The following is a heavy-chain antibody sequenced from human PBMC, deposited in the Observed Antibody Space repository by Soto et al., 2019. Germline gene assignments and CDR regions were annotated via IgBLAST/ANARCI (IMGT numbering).Heavy chain of an antibody. CDR1: GGSITINDKY. Sequence: PSETLSLTCTVSGGSITINDKYWVWIRRSPGKVQDWIATIHYSGSTYYNPSLKSRVTIFVDTSKSTFSLKLTSVTAAVTAVYYFARESYDFWSGYYSWPFDYWGQGTLVTVCS. CDR3: ARESYDFWSGYYSWPFDY. D-gene: IGHD3-3*01. J-gene: IGHJ4*02. V-gene: IGHV4-39*02. CDR2: IHYSGST.